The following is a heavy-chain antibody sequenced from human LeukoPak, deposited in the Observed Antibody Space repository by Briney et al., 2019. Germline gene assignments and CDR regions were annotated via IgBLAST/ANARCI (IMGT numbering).Heavy chain of an antibody. D-gene: IGHD3-10*01. V-gene: IGHV3-23*01. Sequence: GGSLRLSCAASGFTFSSYGMSWVRQAPGKGLEWVSAISGSGGSTYYADSVKGRFTISRDNSKNTLYLQMNSLRAEDTAVYYCAKGLGLLWFGELTNLDYWGQGTLVTVSS. CDR2: ISGSGGST. CDR3: AKGLGLLWFGELTNLDY. J-gene: IGHJ4*02. CDR1: GFTFSSYG.